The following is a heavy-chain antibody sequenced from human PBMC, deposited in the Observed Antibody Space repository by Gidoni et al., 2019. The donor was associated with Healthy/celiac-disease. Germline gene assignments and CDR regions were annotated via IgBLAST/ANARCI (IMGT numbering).Heavy chain of an antibody. V-gene: IGHV1-46*01. D-gene: IGHD1-26*01. CDR3: ARGWGGGSIVGATPGYRY. CDR2: INPSGGST. CDR1: GYTFTSYY. J-gene: IGHJ4*02. Sequence: QVQLVQSGAEVKKPGASVKVSCKASGYTFTSYYMHWVRQSPGQGLEWMGIINPSGGSTSYAQKFQGRVTMTRDTSTSTVYMELSSLRSEDTAVYYCARGWGGGSIVGATPGYRYWGQGTLVTVSS.